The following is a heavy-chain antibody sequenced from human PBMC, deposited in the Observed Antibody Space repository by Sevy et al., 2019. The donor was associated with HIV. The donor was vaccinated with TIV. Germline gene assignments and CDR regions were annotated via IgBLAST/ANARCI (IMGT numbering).Heavy chain of an antibody. D-gene: IGHD3-3*01. CDR1: GFTFSSYW. Sequence: GGSLRLSCAASGFTFSSYWMSWVRQAPGKGLEWVVNIKQDGSEKYYVDSVKGRFTISRDNAKNSLYLQMNSLGAEDTAVYYCARAIGNYDFWSGYYRTNYYYYGMDVWGQGTTVTVSS. CDR2: IKQDGSEK. V-gene: IGHV3-7*03. CDR3: ARAIGNYDFWSGYYRTNYYYYGMDV. J-gene: IGHJ6*02.